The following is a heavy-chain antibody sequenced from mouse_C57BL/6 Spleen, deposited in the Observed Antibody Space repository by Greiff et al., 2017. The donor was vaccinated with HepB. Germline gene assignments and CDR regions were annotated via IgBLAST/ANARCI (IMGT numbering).Heavy chain of an antibody. CDR1: GFNIKDYY. V-gene: IGHV14-1*01. CDR2: IDPEDGDT. CDR3: THITTVVAGDY. D-gene: IGHD1-1*01. J-gene: IGHJ2*01. Sequence: EVQLQQSGAELVRPGASVKLSCTASGFNIKDYYMHWVKQRPEQGLEWIGRIDPEDGDTEYAPKFQGKATMTADNSANTAYLQLSSRTSEDTAVYYCTHITTVVAGDYWGQGTTLTVSS.